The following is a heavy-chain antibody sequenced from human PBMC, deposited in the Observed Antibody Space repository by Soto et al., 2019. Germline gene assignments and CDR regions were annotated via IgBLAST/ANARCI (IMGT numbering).Heavy chain of an antibody. CDR1: GFTFSTYT. D-gene: IGHD6-19*01. V-gene: IGHV3-23*01. Sequence: GGSLRLSCAASGFTFSTYTMSWVRQAPGKGLEWVSAISGSGGSTYYADSVKGRFTISRDNSKNTLYLQMNSLRAEDTAVYYCAKDISSGWYSFFDYWGQGTLVTV. CDR3: AKDISSGWYSFFDY. J-gene: IGHJ4*02. CDR2: ISGSGGST.